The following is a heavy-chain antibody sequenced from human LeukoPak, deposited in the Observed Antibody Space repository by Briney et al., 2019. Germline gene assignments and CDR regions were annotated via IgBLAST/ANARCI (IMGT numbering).Heavy chain of an antibody. J-gene: IGHJ4*02. Sequence: TSETLSLTCTVSGGSISSYYWSWIRQPPGKGLEWIGYIYYSGSTNYNPSLKSRVTISVDTSKNQFFLKLSSVTAADTAVYYCARDYYDSSGYSYFDYWGQGTLVTVSS. CDR3: ARDYYDSSGYSYFDY. D-gene: IGHD3-22*01. CDR1: GGSISSYY. CDR2: IYYSGST. V-gene: IGHV4-59*01.